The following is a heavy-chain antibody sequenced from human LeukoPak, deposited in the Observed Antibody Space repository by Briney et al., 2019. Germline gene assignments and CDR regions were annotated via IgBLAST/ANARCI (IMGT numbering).Heavy chain of an antibody. Sequence: SETLSLTCAVYGGSFSGYYWSWIRQPPGKGLEWIGEINHRGSTSHSPSLKSRVTISIDTSKNQFSLKLSSVTAADTAVYYCARYIIATAYYFDYWGQGTLVTVSS. CDR1: GGSFSGYY. D-gene: IGHD1-1*01. J-gene: IGHJ4*02. CDR2: INHRGST. V-gene: IGHV4-34*01. CDR3: ARYIIATAYYFDY.